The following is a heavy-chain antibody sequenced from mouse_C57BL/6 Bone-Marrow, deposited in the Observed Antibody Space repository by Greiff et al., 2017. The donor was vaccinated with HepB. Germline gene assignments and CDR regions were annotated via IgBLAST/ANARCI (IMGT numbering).Heavy chain of an antibody. Sequence: QVQLQQSGAELVKPGTSVKMYYKTNSNNFNEYTIHWVKQRSGQGLEWIGWFYPGSGSIKYNEKFKDKATLTADKSSSTVYMELSRLTSEDSAVYFCARHPHYYGSSPYYFDYWGQGTTLTVSS. V-gene: IGHV1-62-2*01. D-gene: IGHD1-1*01. CDR2: FYPGSGSI. CDR3: ARHPHYYGSSPYYFDY. CDR1: SNNFNEYT. J-gene: IGHJ2*01.